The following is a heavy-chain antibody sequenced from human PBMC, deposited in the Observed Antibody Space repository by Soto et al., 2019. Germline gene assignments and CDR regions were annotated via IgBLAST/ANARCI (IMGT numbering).Heavy chain of an antibody. CDR3: ARVLTLDYDILTGYKHYYYGMDV. Sequence: PSQTLSLTCAISGDSVSSNSAAWNWIRQSPSRGLEWLGRTYYRSKWYNDYAVSVKSRITINPDTSKNQFSLQLNSVTPEDTAVYYCARVLTLDYDILTGYKHYYYGMDVWGQGTTVTVSS. CDR2: TYYRSKWYN. V-gene: IGHV6-1*01. D-gene: IGHD3-9*01. CDR1: GDSVSSNSAA. J-gene: IGHJ6*02.